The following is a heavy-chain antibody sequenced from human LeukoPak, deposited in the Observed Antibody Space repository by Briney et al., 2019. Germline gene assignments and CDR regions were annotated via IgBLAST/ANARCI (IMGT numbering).Heavy chain of an antibody. Sequence: SGTLSLTCAVSGGSISSSNWWSWVRQPPGKGLEWIGEIYHSGSTNYNPSLKSRVTISVDKSKNQFSLKLSSVTAADTAVYYCAREVYDILTGYLRRYYYMDVWGKGTTVTVSS. CDR2: IYHSGST. CDR1: GGSISSSNW. CDR3: AREVYDILTGYLRRYYYMDV. J-gene: IGHJ6*03. D-gene: IGHD3-9*01. V-gene: IGHV4-4*02.